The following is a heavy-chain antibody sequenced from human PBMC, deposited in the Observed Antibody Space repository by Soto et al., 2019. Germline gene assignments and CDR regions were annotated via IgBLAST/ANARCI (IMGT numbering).Heavy chain of an antibody. J-gene: IGHJ4*02. V-gene: IGHV4-4*02. Sequence: SETLSLTCAVSGVSLTSGNWWTWVRQSPQRGLEYIGEIFHDGTANYYPSFERRVAMSVDTSRNQFSLKLTSVTAADTAVYFCARLVYDTRLNYMYFDFWGPGTLVT. CDR3: ARLVYDTRLNYMYFDF. CDR2: IFHDGTA. D-gene: IGHD3-10*01. CDR1: GVSLTSGNW.